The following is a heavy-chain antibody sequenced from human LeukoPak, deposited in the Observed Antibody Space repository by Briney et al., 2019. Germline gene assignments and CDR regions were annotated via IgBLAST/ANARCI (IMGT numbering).Heavy chain of an antibody. D-gene: IGHD3-22*01. J-gene: IGHJ5*02. Sequence: GGALRLSCAASGFTFSSYAMSWVRQAPGEGLEWVSAISGSGGSTYYADSVKGRFTISRRNSKNTLYLQINSLRAEDPAVYYCAKVTIPRDSSGQGFDPWGQGTLVTVSS. CDR2: ISGSGGST. CDR1: GFTFSSYA. CDR3: AKVTIPRDSSGQGFDP. V-gene: IGHV3-23*01.